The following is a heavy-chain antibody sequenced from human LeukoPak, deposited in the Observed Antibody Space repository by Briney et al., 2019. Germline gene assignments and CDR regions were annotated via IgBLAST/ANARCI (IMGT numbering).Heavy chain of an antibody. J-gene: IGHJ6*03. CDR3: ARVELAPYYYYMDV. D-gene: IGHD1-7*01. V-gene: IGHV3-48*03. CDR1: GLSISSYE. Sequence: GGSLRLSCAASGLSISSYEMNWVRQAPGKGLEWVSHISSSGSTIWYADSVRGRFTISRNNAKNSLYLQMNSLRAEDTAVYYCARVELAPYYYYMDVWGKGTTVTVSS. CDR2: ISSSGSTI.